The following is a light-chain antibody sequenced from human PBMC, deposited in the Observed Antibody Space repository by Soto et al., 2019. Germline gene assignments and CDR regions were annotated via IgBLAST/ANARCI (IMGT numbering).Light chain of an antibody. CDR1: QDISNY. Sequence: DIQMTQSPSSLSASVGDRVTITCQASQDISNYLNWYQQKPGKAPKLLIYDASNLETGVPSRFSGSGSGTDFTITSSSLQPEDIATYYCQQYDTLPLTFGGGTKVEIK. V-gene: IGKV1-33*01. J-gene: IGKJ4*01. CDR2: DAS. CDR3: QQYDTLPLT.